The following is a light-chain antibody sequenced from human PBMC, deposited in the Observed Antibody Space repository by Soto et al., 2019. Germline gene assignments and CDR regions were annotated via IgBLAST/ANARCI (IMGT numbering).Light chain of an antibody. Sequence: DIQMTQSPSSLSASLGDRITITCRASQSIGSYLNWYQHKPGRAPKFLIYAVSTLQSWVPSRFNGSGSGTDFTLTISSLQPEDFASYSCQQSYSSPWTFGQGTKVEIK. CDR1: QSIGSY. J-gene: IGKJ1*01. CDR3: QQSYSSPWT. V-gene: IGKV1-39*01. CDR2: AVS.